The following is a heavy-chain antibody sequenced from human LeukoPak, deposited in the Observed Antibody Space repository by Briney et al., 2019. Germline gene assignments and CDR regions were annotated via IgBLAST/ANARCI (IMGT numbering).Heavy chain of an antibody. D-gene: IGHD4-17*01. V-gene: IGHV3-23*01. J-gene: IGHJ4*02. CDR1: GFTFTSYA. CDR2: ISGSGDNT. Sequence: GGSLRLSCAASGFTFTSYAVSWVRQAPGKGLEWVSSISGSGDNTYYADSVKGRFTISRDRSKKTLYLQMKSLRAEDTAIYYCARFANGDFGWLDFWGQGTLVTVSS. CDR3: ARFANGDFGWLDF.